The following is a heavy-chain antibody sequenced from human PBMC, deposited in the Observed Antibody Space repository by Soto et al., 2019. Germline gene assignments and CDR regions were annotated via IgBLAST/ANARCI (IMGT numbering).Heavy chain of an antibody. V-gene: IGHV1-18*01. Sequence: ASVKVSCKASGYTFTSYGISWVRQAPGQGLEWMGWISAYNGNTNYAQKLQGRVTMTTDTSTSTAYMELSSLRPEDTAVYYCARASAYCSGGSCYSGFDPWGQGTLVTVSS. J-gene: IGHJ5*02. CDR1: GYTFTSYG. CDR3: ARASAYCSGGSCYSGFDP. D-gene: IGHD2-15*01. CDR2: ISAYNGNT.